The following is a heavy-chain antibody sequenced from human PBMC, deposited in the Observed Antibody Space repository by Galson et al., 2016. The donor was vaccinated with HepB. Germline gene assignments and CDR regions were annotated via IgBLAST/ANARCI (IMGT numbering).Heavy chain of an antibody. CDR1: GFTFGGHT. CDR3: ARDLYCSSTSCTLFDF. V-gene: IGHV3-21*01. D-gene: IGHD2-2*01. J-gene: IGHJ4*02. Sequence: SLRLSCAASGFTFGGHTMNWVRQVPGKGLEWVSSISGSSSDIFYADSLKGRFTISRDNSKNSLFLQMNSLRAEDTAVYYCARDLYCSSTSCTLFDFWGQGTPVTVSS. CDR2: ISGSSSDI.